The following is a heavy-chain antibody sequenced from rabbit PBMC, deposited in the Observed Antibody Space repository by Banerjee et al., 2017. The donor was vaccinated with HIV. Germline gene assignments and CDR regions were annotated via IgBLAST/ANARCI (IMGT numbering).Heavy chain of an antibody. Sequence: QSLEESGGVLVKPGASLTLTCTASGFSFSSSYWIWWVRQAPGKGLEWITCIVGAGSSGSTYYASWAKGRFTISKTSSTTVTLQMTSLTAADTATYLCARDLAGVIGWNFNLWGPGTLVTVS. V-gene: IGHV1S40*01. CDR3: ARDLAGVIGWNFNL. J-gene: IGHJ4*01. D-gene: IGHD4-1*01. CDR1: GFSFSSSYW. CDR2: IVGAGSSGST.